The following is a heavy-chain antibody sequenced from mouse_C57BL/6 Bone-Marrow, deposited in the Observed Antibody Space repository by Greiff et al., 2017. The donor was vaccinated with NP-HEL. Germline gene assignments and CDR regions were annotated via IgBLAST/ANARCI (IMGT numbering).Heavy chain of an antibody. J-gene: IGHJ1*03. D-gene: IGHD1-1*01. Sequence: EVQLQESGPVLVKPGASVKMSCKASGYTFTDYYMNWVKQSHGKSLEWIGVINPYNGGTSYNQKFKGKATLTVDKSSRTAYMELNRLTSEDSAVYYCARERMYYYGSSYVWYFDVWGTGTTVTVSS. V-gene: IGHV1-19*01. CDR2: INPYNGGT. CDR1: GYTFTDYY. CDR3: ARERMYYYGSSYVWYFDV.